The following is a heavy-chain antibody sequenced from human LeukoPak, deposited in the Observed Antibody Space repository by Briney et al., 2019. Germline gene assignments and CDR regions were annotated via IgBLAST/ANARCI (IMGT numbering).Heavy chain of an antibody. D-gene: IGHD6-19*01. CDR3: ARRAVAYYYYYYMDV. CDR2: MNPNSGNT. Sequence: GPSVKVSCKSSGYTFTSYYINWVRQATGQGRECMVWMNPNSGNTGYAQKFQGRVTITRNPSISTAYMELSSLRSDDPAVYYCARRAVAYYYYYYMDVWGKGTTVTVSS. V-gene: IGHV1-8*03. CDR1: GYTFTSYY. J-gene: IGHJ6*03.